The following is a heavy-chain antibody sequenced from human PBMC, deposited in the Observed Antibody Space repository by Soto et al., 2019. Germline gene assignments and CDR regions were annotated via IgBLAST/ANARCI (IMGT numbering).Heavy chain of an antibody. V-gene: IGHV5-51*01. J-gene: IGHJ6*02. CDR1: GYMFTTNW. CDR2: IYPGDSDT. CDR3: ARQELFSGSYGMGV. Sequence: ESLKISFKASGYMFTTNWIGWVGQIPGQGLEWMGIIYPGDSDTRYSPSFQGQVTISADKSISTAYLQWSSLKASDTAMYYCARQELFSGSYGMGVWGQGTTVTVSS. D-gene: IGHD1-26*01.